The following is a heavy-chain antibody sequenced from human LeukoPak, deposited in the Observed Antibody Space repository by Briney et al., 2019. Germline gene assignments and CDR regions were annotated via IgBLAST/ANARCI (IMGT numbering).Heavy chain of an antibody. Sequence: PGRSLRLSCAASGFTFTNYAMNWVRQAPEKGLEWVSTIHGGGDVTYYADSVKGRFTISRDNSRNTLYLQMNSLRAEDTAIYYCAKALSSSFYYFDLGGRGTLVTVSS. CDR3: AKALSSSFYYFDL. J-gene: IGHJ2*01. V-gene: IGHV3-23*01. CDR1: GFTFTNYA. D-gene: IGHD3-16*02. CDR2: IHGGGDVT.